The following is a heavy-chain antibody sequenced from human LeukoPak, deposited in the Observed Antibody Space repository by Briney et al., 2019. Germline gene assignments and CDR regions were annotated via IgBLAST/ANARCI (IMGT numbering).Heavy chain of an antibody. CDR1: GGSFSGYY. D-gene: IGHD2-2*01. V-gene: IGHV4-34*01. CDR3: ARGHCSSTSCYLGY. Sequence: SETLSLTCAVYGGSFSGYYWSWIRQPPGKGLEWIGEINHSGSTNYNPSLKSRITISVDTSKNQFSLKLSSVTAAETAVYYCARGHCSSTSCYLGYWGQGTLVTVSS. CDR2: INHSGST. J-gene: IGHJ4*02.